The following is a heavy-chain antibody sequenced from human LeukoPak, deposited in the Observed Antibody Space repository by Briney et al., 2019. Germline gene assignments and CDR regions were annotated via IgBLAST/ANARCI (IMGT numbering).Heavy chain of an antibody. Sequence: SETLSLTCTVSGGSISSYYWGWIRQPPGKGLEWIGSIYYSGSTYYNPSLKSRVTISVDTSKNQFSLKLSSVTAADTAVYYCARRSYDILTGYSDYWGQGTLVTVSS. CDR3: ARRSYDILTGYSDY. D-gene: IGHD3-9*01. J-gene: IGHJ4*02. CDR2: IYYSGST. V-gene: IGHV4-39*01. CDR1: GGSISSYY.